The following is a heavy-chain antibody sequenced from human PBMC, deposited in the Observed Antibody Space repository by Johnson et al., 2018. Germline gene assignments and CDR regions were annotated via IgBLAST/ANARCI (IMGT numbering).Heavy chain of an antibody. Sequence: VQLVQSGGGLIHXGGSLRLXCTASGFTFSGHILTWVRQAPGKGLEWVSTITGTGDGTFYGDSVKGRFTLSRDNSKSTWFLQMNSLSDHDTALYYCARERAYSFRTTRPRTRMDVWGQGTTVIVSS. CDR3: ARERAYSFRTTRPRTRMDV. CDR2: ITGTGDGT. D-gene: IGHD4-11*01. J-gene: IGHJ6*02. V-gene: IGHV3-23*04. CDR1: GFTFSGHI.